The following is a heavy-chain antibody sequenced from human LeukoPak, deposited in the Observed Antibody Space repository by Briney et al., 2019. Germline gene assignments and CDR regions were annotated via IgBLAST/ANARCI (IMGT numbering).Heavy chain of an antibody. CDR1: GFTVSNKY. Sequence: GGSLRLSCAASGFTVSNKYMTWVRQAPGKGLEWVSAISGSGGSTYYADSVKGRFTISRDNSKNTLYLQMNSLRAEDTAVYYCAKGGAGYLVFWYFGYWGQGTLVTVSS. V-gene: IGHV3-23*01. CDR2: ISGSGGST. CDR3: AKGGAGYLVFWYFGY. D-gene: IGHD3-22*01. J-gene: IGHJ4*02.